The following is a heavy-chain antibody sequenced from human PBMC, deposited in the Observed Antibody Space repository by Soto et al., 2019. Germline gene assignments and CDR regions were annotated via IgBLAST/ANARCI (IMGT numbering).Heavy chain of an antibody. V-gene: IGHV2-5*02. D-gene: IGHD1-26*01. J-gene: IGHJ4*02. CDR2: IYWDDDK. Sequence: SGPTLVNPTQTLTLTCTFSGFSLSTSAVGVGWIRQPPGKALEWLALIYWDDDKRYSPSLKSRLTITRGTSKNQVVLRMTKMDPVDTATYFCAHPRIVGTSPSAYYFDYWGQGTLVTVSS. CDR3: AHPRIVGTSPSAYYFDY. CDR1: GFSLSTSAVG.